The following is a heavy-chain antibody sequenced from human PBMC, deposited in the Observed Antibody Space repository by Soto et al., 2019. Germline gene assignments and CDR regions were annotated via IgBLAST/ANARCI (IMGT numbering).Heavy chain of an antibody. Sequence: QVQLQESGPGLVKPSQTLSLTCTVSGGSISSGGYYWSWIRQHPGKGLEWIGYIYYSGSTYYNPSLKSRVXIXVXXSKNQFSLKLSSVTAADTAVYYCARDGGNTYAIDYWGQGTLVTVSS. D-gene: IGHD1-26*01. J-gene: IGHJ4*02. CDR2: IYYSGST. CDR3: ARDGGNTYAIDY. V-gene: IGHV4-31*03. CDR1: GGSISSGGYY.